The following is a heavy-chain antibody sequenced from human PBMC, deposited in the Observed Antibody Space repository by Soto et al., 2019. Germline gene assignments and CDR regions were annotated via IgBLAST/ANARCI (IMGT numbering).Heavy chain of an antibody. CDR3: ARADVSIAAAGPYYYYYGMDV. D-gene: IGHD6-13*01. J-gene: IGHJ6*02. V-gene: IGHV3-30-3*01. CDR1: GFTFSSYA. Sequence: QVQLVESGGGVVQPGRSLRLSCAASGFTFSSYAMHWVRQAPGKGLEWVAVISYDGSNKYYADSVKGRFTISRDNSKNTLYLQMNRLRAEDTAVYYCARADVSIAAAGPYYYYYGMDVWGQGTTVTVSS. CDR2: ISYDGSNK.